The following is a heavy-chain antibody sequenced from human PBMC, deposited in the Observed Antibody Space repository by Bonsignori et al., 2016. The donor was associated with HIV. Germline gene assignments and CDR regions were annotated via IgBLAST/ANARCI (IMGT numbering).Heavy chain of an antibody. Sequence: GESLKISCAASGFTFTSYAMNWVRQAPGMGLEWVSGISGSGGTTYYADSVKGRFTISRDNSKSTLYLQMNSLRADDTAVYYCAKSPGGGYSFGNYWYFDLWGRGTLVTVSS. CDR1: GFTFTSYA. D-gene: IGHD5-18*01. J-gene: IGHJ2*01. V-gene: IGHV3-23*01. CDR3: AKSPGGGYSFGNYWYFDL. CDR2: ISGSGGTT.